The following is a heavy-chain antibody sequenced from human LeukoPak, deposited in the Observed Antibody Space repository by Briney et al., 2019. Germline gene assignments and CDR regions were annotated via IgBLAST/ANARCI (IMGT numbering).Heavy chain of an antibody. CDR3: ARDQYDTWSRRGNFDS. D-gene: IGHD3-3*01. CDR1: GFTFSSYA. V-gene: IGHV3-7*03. J-gene: IGHJ4*02. CDR2: VKQGGSEK. Sequence: GGSLRLSCAASGFTFSSYAMHWVRQAPGKGLEWVAMVKQGGSEKYYVDSVRGRFTISRDDAKNSLYLQMNSLRAEDTAVFYCARDQYDTWSRRGNFDSWGQGTLVIVSS.